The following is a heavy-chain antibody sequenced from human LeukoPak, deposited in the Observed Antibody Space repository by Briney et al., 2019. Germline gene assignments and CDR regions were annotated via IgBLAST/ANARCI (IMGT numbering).Heavy chain of an antibody. CDR3: AGHYNTWEYIDP. D-gene: IGHD3-10*01. CDR1: GESVISSSYY. Sequence: SETLSLTCTVSGESVISSSYYWGWIRQPPGKGLEWIGSIYYSGTTYYSPSLKSRVTISVDTSKNQFSLQLRSVTAPDTAVYYCAGHYNTWEYIDPWGQRALVTVSS. CDR2: IYYSGTT. V-gene: IGHV4-39*01. J-gene: IGHJ5*02.